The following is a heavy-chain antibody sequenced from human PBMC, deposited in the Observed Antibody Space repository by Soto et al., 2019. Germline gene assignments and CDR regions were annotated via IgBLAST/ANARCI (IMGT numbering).Heavy chain of an antibody. J-gene: IGHJ6*02. CDR1: GGSVSSGSYY. CDR3: ARDYPYYDFWSGYPNGMDV. Sequence: PSETLSLTCTVSGGSVSSGSYYWSWIRQPPGKGLEWIGYIYYSGSTNYNPSLESRVTISVDTSKNQFSLKLSSVTAADTAVYYCARDYPYYDFWSGYPNGMDVWGQGTTVTVSS. CDR2: IYYSGST. V-gene: IGHV4-61*01. D-gene: IGHD3-3*01.